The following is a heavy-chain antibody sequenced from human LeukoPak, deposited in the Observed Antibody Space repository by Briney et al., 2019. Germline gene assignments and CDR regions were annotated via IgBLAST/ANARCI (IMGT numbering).Heavy chain of an antibody. CDR3: ARDFEGGFGY. Sequence: GGSLRPSCVASGFIFSTYWMNWVRQAPGKGLEWVANIKQDESEKYYVDSVKGRFTISRDNAKNSLYLQMNSLRADDTAVYYCARDFEGGFGYWGQGTLVTVSS. CDR2: IKQDESEK. D-gene: IGHD3-16*01. J-gene: IGHJ4*02. V-gene: IGHV3-7*01. CDR1: GFIFSTYW.